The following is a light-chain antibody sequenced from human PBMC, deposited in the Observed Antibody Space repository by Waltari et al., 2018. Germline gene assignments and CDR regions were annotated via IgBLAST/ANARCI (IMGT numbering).Light chain of an antibody. V-gene: IGKV3-20*01. CDR2: GAS. J-gene: IGKJ1*01. Sequence: EIVLTQSPGSLSSSPGERVTLSCRASQSVSRALAWYQQKPGQAPSLLIFGASNRATGIPERFSGSGSETDFSLTISRLEPEDFAVYYCQHYVRLPATFGRGTKVEIK. CDR1: QSVSRA. CDR3: QHYVRLPAT.